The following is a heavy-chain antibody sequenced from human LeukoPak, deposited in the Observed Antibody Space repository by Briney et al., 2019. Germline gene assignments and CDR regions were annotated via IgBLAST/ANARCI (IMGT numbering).Heavy chain of an antibody. CDR2: IRYDGSNK. CDR1: GFTFSSYG. Sequence: PGGSLRLSCAASGFTFSSYGMHWVRQAPGKGLEWVAFIRYDGSNKYYADSVKGRFTISRDNSKNTLYLQMNSLRAEDTAVYYCAKAKMATSQFDYWGQGTLVTVSS. V-gene: IGHV3-30*02. CDR3: AKAKMATSQFDY. D-gene: IGHD5-24*01. J-gene: IGHJ4*02.